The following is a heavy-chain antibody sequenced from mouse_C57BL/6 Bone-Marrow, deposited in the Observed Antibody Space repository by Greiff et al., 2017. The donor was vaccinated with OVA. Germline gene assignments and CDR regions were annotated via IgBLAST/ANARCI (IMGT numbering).Heavy chain of an antibody. CDR1: GFTFSCYA. V-gene: IGHV5-9-1*02. CDR2: ISSGGDYI. J-gene: IGHJ2*01. Sequence: EVKLVESGEGLVKPGGSLKLSCAASGFTFSCYAMSWVRQTPEKRLEWVAYISSGGDYIYYADTVKGRFTISRDNARNTLYLQMSSLKSEDTAMYYCTRCTVYFDYWGQGTALTVSS. CDR3: TRCTVYFDY.